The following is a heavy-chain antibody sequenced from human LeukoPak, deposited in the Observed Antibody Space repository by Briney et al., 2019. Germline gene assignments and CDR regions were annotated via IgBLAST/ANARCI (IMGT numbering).Heavy chain of an antibody. D-gene: IGHD3-10*01. J-gene: IGHJ4*02. CDR1: GFTFSSYA. CDR3: VRGVSNY. Sequence: GRSLRLSCAASGFTFSSYAMHWVRQAPGKGLEWVAVISYDGRNKYYADSVKGRFTIPRDISKNTLYLQVNSLRAEGTAVYYCVRGVSNYWGQGTLVTVSS. V-gene: IGHV3-30*04. CDR2: ISYDGRNK.